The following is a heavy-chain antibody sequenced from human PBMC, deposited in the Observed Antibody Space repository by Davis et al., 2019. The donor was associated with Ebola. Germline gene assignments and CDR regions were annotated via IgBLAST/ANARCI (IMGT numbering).Heavy chain of an antibody. CDR3: VRGNRDDSDYGALDM. J-gene: IGHJ3*02. CDR2: INAGSGNT. Sequence: AASVKVSCKASGYTFTTYTIHWVRQAPGQRLEWMGWINAGSGNTKFSQKFQGRVTFTRDKSATTAYMDLSSLVSEDMAVYYCVRGNRDDSDYGALDMWGQGTVVTVSS. CDR1: GYTFTTYT. V-gene: IGHV1-3*01. D-gene: IGHD4-17*01.